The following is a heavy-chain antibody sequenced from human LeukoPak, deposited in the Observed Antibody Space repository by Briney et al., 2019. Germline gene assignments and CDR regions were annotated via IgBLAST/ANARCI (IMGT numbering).Heavy chain of an antibody. Sequence: PGRSLRLSCAASGFTFSSYGMHWVRQAPGKGLEWVAVISYDGSNKYYADSVKGRFTISRDNSKNTLYLQMNSLRAEDTAVYYCAKASPGYSGSWYTQTSGEYFQHWGQGTLVTVSS. V-gene: IGHV3-30*18. J-gene: IGHJ1*01. CDR1: GFTFSSYG. D-gene: IGHD6-13*01. CDR3: AKASPGYSGSWYTQTSGEYFQH. CDR2: ISYDGSNK.